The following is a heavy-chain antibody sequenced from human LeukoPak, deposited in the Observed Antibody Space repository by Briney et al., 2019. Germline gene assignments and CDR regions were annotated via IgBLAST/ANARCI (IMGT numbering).Heavy chain of an antibody. CDR3: ARGAYYDSSGYYL. D-gene: IGHD3-22*01. V-gene: IGHV3-30*19. CDR1: GFTFSSYG. Sequence: GGSLRLSCAASGFTFSSYGMHWVRQAPGKGLEWVAVIWYDGSNKYYADSVKGRFTISRDNSKNTLYLQMNSLRAEDTAVYYCARGAYYDSSGYYLWGQGTLVTVSS. CDR2: IWYDGSNK. J-gene: IGHJ4*02.